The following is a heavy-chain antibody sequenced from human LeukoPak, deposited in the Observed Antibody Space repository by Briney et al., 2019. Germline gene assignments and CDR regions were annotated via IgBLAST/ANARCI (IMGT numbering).Heavy chain of an antibody. CDR1: GITFRNYA. Sequence: GRSLRLSCAVSGITFRNYAMHWVRQAPGKGLEWVAIISYDGTNKYYLDSVKGRFTISRDNSKNTLYLQMDSLRAEDTAVYYCTRGTVPGLATTYGTYFDSWGQGTLVTVSS. CDR2: ISYDGTNK. CDR3: TRGTVPGLATTYGTYFDS. D-gene: IGHD5-12*01. J-gene: IGHJ4*02. V-gene: IGHV3-30*04.